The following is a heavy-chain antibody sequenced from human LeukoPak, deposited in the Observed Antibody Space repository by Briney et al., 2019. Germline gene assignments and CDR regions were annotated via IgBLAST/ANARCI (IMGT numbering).Heavy chain of an antibody. V-gene: IGHV3-21*01. D-gene: IGHD5-12*01. CDR3: ARDEGYSGYGYYYYGMDV. Sequence: PGGSLRLSCAASGFTFSSYSMNWVRQAPGKGLEWVSSISSSSSYIHYADSVKGRFTISRDNAKNSLYLQMNSLRAEDTAVYYCARDEGYSGYGYYYYGMDVWGQGTTVTVSS. CDR2: ISSSSSYI. CDR1: GFTFSSYS. J-gene: IGHJ6*02.